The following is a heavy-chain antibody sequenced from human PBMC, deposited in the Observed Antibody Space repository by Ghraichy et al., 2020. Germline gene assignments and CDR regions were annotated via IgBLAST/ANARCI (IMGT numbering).Heavy chain of an antibody. CDR3: GANAKCDGDCYRFDY. CDR1: GFSLTTSA. CDR2: TVLGNQIT. V-gene: IGHV1-58*01. D-gene: IGHD2-21*02. J-gene: IGHJ4*02. Sequence: SVKVSCKASGFSLTTSALHWVRQARGQRLEWIGWTVLGNQITIYAEKFEDRVTITSDTSTNTIYMELSSLRSDDTAVYYCGANAKCDGDCYRFDYWGQGKLVAVSS.